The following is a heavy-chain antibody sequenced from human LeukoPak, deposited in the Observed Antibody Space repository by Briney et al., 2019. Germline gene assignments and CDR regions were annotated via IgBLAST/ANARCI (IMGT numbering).Heavy chain of an antibody. CDR1: GFTFSSNN. CDR2: ISSSSSYI. J-gene: IGHJ4*02. CDR3: ARDHDFWSVTDY. D-gene: IGHD3-3*01. Sequence: GGSLRLSCAAPGFTFSSNNMNWVRQGPGKGLEWVSSISSSSSYIYYADSVKGRFTISRDNAKNSLYLQMNSLRAEDTAVYYCARDHDFWSVTDYWGQGTLVTVSS. V-gene: IGHV3-21*01.